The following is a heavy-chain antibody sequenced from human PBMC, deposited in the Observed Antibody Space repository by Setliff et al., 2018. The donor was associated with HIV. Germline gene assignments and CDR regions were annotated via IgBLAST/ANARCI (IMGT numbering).Heavy chain of an antibody. CDR3: AARPGVDSSGHYDYYYMDV. V-gene: IGHV1-58*02. J-gene: IGHJ6*03. CDR2: IVVGSGNT. Sequence: SVKVSCKASGFTFISSAMQWVRQARGRRLEWIGWIVVGSGNTNYARKFQERVNITRDMSTSTSYMELTNLRSEDTAVYYCAARPGVDSSGHYDYYYMDVWGKGTTVTVSS. CDR1: GFTFISSA. D-gene: IGHD3-22*01.